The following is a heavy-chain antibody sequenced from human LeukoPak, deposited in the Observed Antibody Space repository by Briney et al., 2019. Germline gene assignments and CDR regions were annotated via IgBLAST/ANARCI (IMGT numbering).Heavy chain of an antibody. D-gene: IGHD1-26*01. CDR3: ARFLRGATNALEI. CDR2: IYGSGTI. J-gene: IGHJ3*02. Sequence: SETLSLTCTVSGGSISRSYWSWMRQPAGKGPEWIGRIYGSGTITYNPSLESRVTMSVDTSKNQFSLKLRSVTAADTAVYYCARFLRGATNALEIWGQGTMVTVSS. CDR1: GGSISRSY. V-gene: IGHV4-4*07.